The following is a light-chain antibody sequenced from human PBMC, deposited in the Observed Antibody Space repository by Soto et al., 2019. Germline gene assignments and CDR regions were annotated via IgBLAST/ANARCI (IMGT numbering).Light chain of an antibody. CDR2: DTS. CDR3: QQYGSSPLT. CDR1: QSVSSS. Sequence: EIVWTQSPCTLSLSVGERVIVSCRASQSVSSSLAWYQQTPGQAPRLLIYDTSNRATGTPDRFSGSGSGTDFTLTISRLEPEDFTVYYCQQYGSSPLTFGGGTTVEIK. J-gene: IGKJ4*01. V-gene: IGKV3-20*01.